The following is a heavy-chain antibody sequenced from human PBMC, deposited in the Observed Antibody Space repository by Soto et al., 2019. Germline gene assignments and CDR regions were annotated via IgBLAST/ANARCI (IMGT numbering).Heavy chain of an antibody. V-gene: IGHV1-18*01. CDR1: NYLFGAFG. CDR2: ITPYNGNT. Sequence: QVQLVQSGAEVKNPGASVKVSCQASNYLFGAFGISWVRQAPGQGLEWMGWITPYNGNTHYAEKFQDIVTMTADKSTTTAYMEVRLLTSDETAVYFCARSSALRNDFDVWGQGTVVTFSS. CDR3: ARSSALRNDFDV. D-gene: IGHD3-10*01. J-gene: IGHJ3*01.